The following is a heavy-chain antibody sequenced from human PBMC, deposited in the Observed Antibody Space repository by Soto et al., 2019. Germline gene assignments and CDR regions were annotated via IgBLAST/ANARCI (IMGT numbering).Heavy chain of an antibody. Sequence: SVKVSCKASGGTFSSYAISWVQQAPGQGLEWMGGIIPIFGTANYAQKFQGRVTITADESTSTAYMELSSLRSEDTAVYYCARDFISSSCPINWFDPWGQGTLVTVSS. J-gene: IGHJ5*02. CDR2: IIPIFGTA. V-gene: IGHV1-69*13. D-gene: IGHD2-2*01. CDR3: ARDFISSSCPINWFDP. CDR1: GGTFSSYA.